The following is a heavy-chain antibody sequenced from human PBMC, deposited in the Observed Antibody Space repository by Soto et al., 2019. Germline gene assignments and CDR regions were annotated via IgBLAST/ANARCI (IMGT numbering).Heavy chain of an antibody. CDR2: ISARGGSS. D-gene: IGHD5-12*01. CDR3: AKGSIEYSASVDN. V-gene: IGHV3-23*01. CDR1: GFSFSSYA. J-gene: IGHJ4*02. Sequence: EVQLLESGGGLVQPGWSLRLSCAASGFSFSSYAMVWVRQAPGKGLEWVSVISARGGSSYFADSVKGRFTISRDNSKNVLSLEMNSLRAEDTAIYFCAKGSIEYSASVDNWGQGTLVLVSS.